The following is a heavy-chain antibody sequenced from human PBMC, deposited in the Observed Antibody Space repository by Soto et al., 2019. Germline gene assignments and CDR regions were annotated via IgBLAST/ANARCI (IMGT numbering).Heavy chain of an antibody. D-gene: IGHD2-21*01. Sequence: QIQLVQSAPEVKTPGASVKVSCRASGNTFSTYGFTWVRQAPGQGLEWVGWISSDNGARYYAQKFQGRVTLTTDSSTMTTYMELSSLRSDDTAVYCATCRGGYCYMSWDFWGQGTLVTVSS. CDR1: GNTFSTYG. CDR3: ATCRGGYCYMSWDF. CDR2: ISSDNGAR. V-gene: IGHV1-18*04. J-gene: IGHJ4*02.